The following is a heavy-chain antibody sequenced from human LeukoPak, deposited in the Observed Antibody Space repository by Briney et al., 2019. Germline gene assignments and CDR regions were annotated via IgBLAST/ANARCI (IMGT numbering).Heavy chain of an antibody. V-gene: IGHV3-7*01. CDR3: ARDFGGSYYPDFDY. CDR1: GFTFSSYW. D-gene: IGHD1-26*01. CDR2: IKQDGSEK. J-gene: IGHJ4*02. Sequence: QPGGSLRLSCAASGFTFSSYWMSWVRQAPGKGLEWVANIKQDGSEKYYVDSVKGRFTISRDNAKNSLYLQMNSLRAEDTAVYYCARDFGGSYYPDFDYWGQGNLVTVSS.